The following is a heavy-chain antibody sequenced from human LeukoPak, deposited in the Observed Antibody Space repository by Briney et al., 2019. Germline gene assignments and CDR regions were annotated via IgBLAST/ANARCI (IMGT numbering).Heavy chain of an antibody. D-gene: IGHD6-13*01. J-gene: IGHJ4*02. Sequence: GGSLRLSCAASGFTFDDYGMIWVRQAAGKGLEWVSGISGSGGSTYLADSVKGRFTISRDNSKNTLYLQMNSLRADDTAVYYCAKDRPTVYSSSWLHFLDSWGQGTLVTVSS. CDR3: AKDRPTVYSSSWLHFLDS. CDR2: ISGSGGST. V-gene: IGHV3-23*01. CDR1: GFTFDDYG.